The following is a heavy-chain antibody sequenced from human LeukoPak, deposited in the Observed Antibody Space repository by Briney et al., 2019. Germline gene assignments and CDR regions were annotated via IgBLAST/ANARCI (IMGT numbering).Heavy chain of an antibody. CDR3: AKDLSVEMASEARGF. Sequence: ASVKVSCKASGYTFTCYDINWVRQAPGQGLKWMGGIIPIFGTANYAQKFQGRVTITTDESTSTAYMELSSLRSEDTAVYYCAKDLSVEMASEARGFGGQGTLVTVSS. CDR2: IIPIFGTA. V-gene: IGHV1-69*05. D-gene: IGHD5-24*01. J-gene: IGHJ4*02. CDR1: GYTFTCYD.